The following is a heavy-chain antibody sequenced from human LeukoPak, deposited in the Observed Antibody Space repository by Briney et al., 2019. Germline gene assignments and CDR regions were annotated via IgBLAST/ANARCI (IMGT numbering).Heavy chain of an antibody. CDR1: GGSFSGYY. Sequence: SETLSLTCAVYGGSFSGYYWSWIRQPPGKGLEWIGEINHSGSTNYNPSLKSRVTISVDTSKNQFSLKLSPVTAADTAVYYCARGGGYCSSTSCDNLFDPWGQGTLVTVSS. V-gene: IGHV4-34*01. CDR2: INHSGST. D-gene: IGHD2-2*03. CDR3: ARGGGYCSSTSCDNLFDP. J-gene: IGHJ5*02.